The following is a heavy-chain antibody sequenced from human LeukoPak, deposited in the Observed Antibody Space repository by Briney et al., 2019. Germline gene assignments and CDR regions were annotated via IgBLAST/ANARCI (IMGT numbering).Heavy chain of an antibody. CDR2: IIPIFGTA. Sequence: SVKVSCKASGGTFSSYAISWVRQAPGQGPEWMGGIIPIFGTANYAQKFQGRVTITTDESTSTAYMELSSLRSEDTAVYYCARDLSIPPTQYYFDYWGQGTLVTVSS. CDR1: GGTFSSYA. J-gene: IGHJ4*02. D-gene: IGHD1-14*01. V-gene: IGHV1-69*05. CDR3: ARDLSIPPTQYYFDY.